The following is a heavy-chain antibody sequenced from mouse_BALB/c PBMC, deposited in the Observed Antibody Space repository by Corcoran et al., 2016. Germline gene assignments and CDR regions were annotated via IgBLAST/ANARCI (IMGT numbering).Heavy chain of an antibody. CDR1: GYTFTSYD. J-gene: IGHJ3*01. CDR3: ARRYGNQAWFAY. D-gene: IGHD2-10*02. CDR2: SYPGDGST. Sequence: QVQLQQSGPELVKPGAFVKISCKASGYTFTSYDINWVKQRPGQGLEWIGWSYPGDGSTKYNEKFKGKATLTADKSSSTAYMQLSSLTSENSAVYFCARRYGNQAWFAYWGQGTLVTVSA. V-gene: IGHV1S56*01.